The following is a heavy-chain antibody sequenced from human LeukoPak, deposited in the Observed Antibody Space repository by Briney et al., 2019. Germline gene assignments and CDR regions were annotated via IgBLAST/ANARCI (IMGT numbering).Heavy chain of an antibody. Sequence: PSETLSLTCAVHGGSFSGYYWNVIRQPPGKGLEWIGEIDDNGFTKYIPSLKSRVTVSVDSSKNQFSLKVKSLTAADTGVYYCARGLFISRTYYYYMDAWGEGTTVTVSS. CDR1: GGSFSGYY. CDR2: IDDNGFT. V-gene: IGHV4-34*01. D-gene: IGHD2-21*01. J-gene: IGHJ6*03. CDR3: ARGLFISRTYYYYMDA.